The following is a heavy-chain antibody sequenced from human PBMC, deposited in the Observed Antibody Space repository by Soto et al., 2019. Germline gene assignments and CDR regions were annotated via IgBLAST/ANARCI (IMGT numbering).Heavy chain of an antibody. CDR2: IYYSGST. J-gene: IGHJ5*02. D-gene: IGHD3-10*01. V-gene: IGHV4-59*01. CDR3: ARELGGGGNWFDP. CDR1: GGSISSYY. Sequence: LSLTCTVSGGSISSYYWSWIRQPPGKGLEWIGYIYYSGSTNYNPSLKSRVTISVDTSKNQFSLKLSSVTAADTAVYYCARELGGGGNWFDPWGQGTLVTVSS.